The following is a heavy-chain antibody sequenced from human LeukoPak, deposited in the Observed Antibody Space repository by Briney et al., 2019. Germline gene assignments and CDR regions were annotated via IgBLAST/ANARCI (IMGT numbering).Heavy chain of an antibody. V-gene: IGHV3-74*01. D-gene: IGHD6-6*01. Sequence: GGSLRLSCTASGFSFSGHWMHWARHLPGKGLVWVSRISPTGSTTSYADSVKGRFTVSRDNAKNTLYLQVNNLRAEDTAVYYCARGPNSNWSGLDFWGQGTLVTVSS. CDR2: ISPTGSTT. CDR1: GFSFSGHW. CDR3: ARGPNSNWSGLDF. J-gene: IGHJ4*02.